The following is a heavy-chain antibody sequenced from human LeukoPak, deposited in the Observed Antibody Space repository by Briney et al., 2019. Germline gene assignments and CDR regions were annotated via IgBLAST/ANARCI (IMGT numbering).Heavy chain of an antibody. D-gene: IGHD3-9*01. CDR1: GFTCSDYY. CDR2: SSSSSSYT. J-gene: IGHJ4*02. CDR3: ARGGDILTGYYDPLDY. V-gene: IGHV3-11*06. Sequence: SGGLLRLSCAASGFTCSDYYMSWIRQAGGEGLEWVSYSSSSSSYTNYADSVKGRFTISRDNAKNSLYLQMNSLRAEDTAVYYCARGGDILTGYYDPLDYWGQGTLVTVSS.